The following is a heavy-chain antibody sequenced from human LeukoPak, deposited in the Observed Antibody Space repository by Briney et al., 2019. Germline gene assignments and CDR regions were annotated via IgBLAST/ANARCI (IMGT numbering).Heavy chain of an antibody. V-gene: IGHV3-21*01. Sequence: GGSLRLSCVASGFTFSSYSMNWVRQAPGKGLEWVSSISSSSSYIYYADSVKGRFTISRDNAKNSLYLQMNSLRAEDTAVYYCARPREDAFDIWGQGTMVTVSS. D-gene: IGHD1-26*01. CDR1: GFTFSSYS. CDR2: ISSSSSYI. J-gene: IGHJ3*02. CDR3: ARPREDAFDI.